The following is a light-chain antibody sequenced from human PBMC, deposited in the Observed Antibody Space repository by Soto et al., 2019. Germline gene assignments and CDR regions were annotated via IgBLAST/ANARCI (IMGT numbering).Light chain of an antibody. Sequence: IEMTQSPATLSVPPGDTATLSCRASQSVSSNVAWYQRRPGQAPRLLIYGASTRATGIPARFSGSGSGTRFTLTISSLQSEDFALYYCQQYNNWPPWTFGQGTKVEIK. CDR3: QQYNNWPPWT. J-gene: IGKJ1*01. CDR2: GAS. V-gene: IGKV3-15*01. CDR1: QSVSSN.